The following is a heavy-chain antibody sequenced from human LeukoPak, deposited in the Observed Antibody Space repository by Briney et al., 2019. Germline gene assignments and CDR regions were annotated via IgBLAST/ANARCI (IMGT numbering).Heavy chain of an antibody. CDR3: ARAVAGTRKTRRFDP. CDR2: INPTGGST. Sequence: ASVKVSCKASGYTFTSYYMHWVRQAPGQGLEWMGLINPTGGSTGYAQKFQGRVTITRNTSISTAYMELSSLRSEDTAVYYCARAVAGTRKTRRFDPWGQGTLVTVSS. CDR1: GYTFTSYY. D-gene: IGHD6-19*01. V-gene: IGHV1-46*01. J-gene: IGHJ5*02.